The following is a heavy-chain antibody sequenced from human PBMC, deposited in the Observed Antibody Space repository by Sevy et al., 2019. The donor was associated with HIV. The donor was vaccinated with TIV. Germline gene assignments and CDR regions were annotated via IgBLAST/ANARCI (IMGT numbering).Heavy chain of an antibody. CDR2: ITWDGGSP. CDR1: GFTFDDYT. D-gene: IGHD3-10*01. V-gene: IGHV3-43D*03. J-gene: IGHJ4*02. Sequence: GGSLRLSCTASGFTFDDYTMDWVRQAPGMGLEWVSSITWDGGSPYYADSVKGRFTISRDNSKNSLYLQMNSLRPEDTALYYCAKDIAGEGSGSYYFDYWGQGTLVTVSS. CDR3: AKDIAGEGSGSYYFDY.